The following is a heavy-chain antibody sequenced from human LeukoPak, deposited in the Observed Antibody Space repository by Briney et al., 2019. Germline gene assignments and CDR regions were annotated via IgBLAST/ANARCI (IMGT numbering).Heavy chain of an antibody. D-gene: IGHD4-17*01. Sequence: GGSLRLSCAASGFTFSTYAMSWVRQAPGKGLEWVSGISGSGGSTHYADSVKGRFTISRDNSKNTLYLQMNSLRVEDTSVYYCARERDYGYGMDVWGQGTTVTVSS. CDR2: ISGSGGST. V-gene: IGHV3-23*01. CDR1: GFTFSTYA. J-gene: IGHJ6*02. CDR3: ARERDYGYGMDV.